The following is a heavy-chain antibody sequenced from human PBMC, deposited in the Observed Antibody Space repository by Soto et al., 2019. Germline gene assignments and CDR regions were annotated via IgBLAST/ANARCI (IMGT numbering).Heavy chain of an antibody. V-gene: IGHV3-23*01. J-gene: IGHJ3*01. Sequence: GGSLRLSCAASGFTFSSYAMSWVRQAPGKGLEWVSAISGSGGSTYYADSVKVRFTISRDNSKNTLYLQMNSLRADDTAVYYCAKDRLEYISSSVAFDFWGQGTMVTVSS. CDR3: AKDRLEYISSSVAFDF. CDR2: ISGSGGST. D-gene: IGHD6-6*01. CDR1: GFTFSSYA.